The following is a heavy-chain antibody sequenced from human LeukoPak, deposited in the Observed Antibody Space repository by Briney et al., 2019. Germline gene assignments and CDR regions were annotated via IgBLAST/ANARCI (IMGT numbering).Heavy chain of an antibody. CDR3: AKSRVVYSSSWYYFDY. D-gene: IGHD6-13*01. CDR2: ISGSGGST. V-gene: IGHV3-23*01. J-gene: IGHJ4*02. Sequence: GGSLRLSCAASGFTFSSYAMSWVRQAPGKGLEWVSAISGSGGSTYYADSVKGRFTITRDNSKNTLYLQMNSLRAEDTAVYYCAKSRVVYSSSWYYFDYWGQGTLVTVSS. CDR1: GFTFSSYA.